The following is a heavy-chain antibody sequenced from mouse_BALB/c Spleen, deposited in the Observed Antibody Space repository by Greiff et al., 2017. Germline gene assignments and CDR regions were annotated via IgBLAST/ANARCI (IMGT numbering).Heavy chain of an antibody. CDR1: GYAFTNYL. V-gene: IGHV1-54*01. J-gene: IGHJ3*01. Sequence: VQLQQSGAELVRPGTSVKVSCKASGYAFTNYLIEWVKQRPGQGLEWIGVINPGSGGTNYNEKFKGKATLTADKSSSTAYMQLSSLTSDDSAVYFCARGTGAWFAYWGQGTLVTVSA. CDR3: ARGTGAWFAY. D-gene: IGHD3-3*01. CDR2: INPGSGGT.